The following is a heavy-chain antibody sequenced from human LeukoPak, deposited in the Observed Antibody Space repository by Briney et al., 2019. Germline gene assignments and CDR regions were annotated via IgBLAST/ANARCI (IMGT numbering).Heavy chain of an antibody. D-gene: IGHD2-2*01. CDR2: ISWNSGSI. V-gene: IGHV3-9*03. Sequence: GRSLRLSCAASGFTFDDYAMHWVRQAPGKGLEWVSGISWNSGSICYADSVKGRFTIFRDNDKNSLYLQMNSLRAEDMALYYCAKGYCSSTSCYADYWGQGTLVTVSS. CDR3: AKGYCSSTSCYADY. CDR1: GFTFDDYA. J-gene: IGHJ4*02.